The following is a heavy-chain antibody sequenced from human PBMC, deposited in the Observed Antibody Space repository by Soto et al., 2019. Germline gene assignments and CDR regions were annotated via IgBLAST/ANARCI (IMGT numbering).Heavy chain of an antibody. CDR2: ISYDGSNK. V-gene: IGHV3-30*14. D-gene: IGHD2-2*01. J-gene: IGHJ1*01. CDR3: ARDRSRAYFQH. Sequence: QVQLVESGGGVVQPGRSLRLSCAASGFTFSSYAMHWVRQAPGKGLEWVAVISYDGSNKYYADSVKGRLTISRDNSKNTLYLEMDSLRAEDTAVYYCARDRSRAYFQHWGQSTQVTVSS. CDR1: GFTFSSYA.